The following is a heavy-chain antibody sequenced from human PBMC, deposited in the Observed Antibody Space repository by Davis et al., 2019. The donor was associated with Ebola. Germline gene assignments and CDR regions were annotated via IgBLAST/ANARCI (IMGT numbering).Heavy chain of an antibody. Sequence: PGGSLRLSCAASGFTFSSYGMHWVRQAPGKGLEWVAVIWYDGSNKYYADSVKGRFTISRDNSENTLYLQMNSLRAEDTAVYYCARFEGSGTTFDYWGQGTLVTVSS. V-gene: IGHV3-33*01. J-gene: IGHJ4*02. CDR1: GFTFSSYG. D-gene: IGHD3-10*01. CDR2: IWYDGSNK. CDR3: ARFEGSGTTFDY.